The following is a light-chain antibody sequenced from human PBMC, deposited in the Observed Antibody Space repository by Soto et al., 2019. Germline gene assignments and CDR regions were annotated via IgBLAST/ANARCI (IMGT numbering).Light chain of an antibody. CDR3: SSYAGSDVFV. J-gene: IGLJ1*01. Sequence: QSALTQPPSASGSPGQSVAISCTGTSSDVGAYNYVAWYQQHPGKVPKLMIYEVSKRHSGVPDRFSGSKSGNTASLTVSGLQADDEADYYCSSYAGSDVFVFGTGTKVTVL. CDR2: EVS. V-gene: IGLV2-8*01. CDR1: SSDVGAYNY.